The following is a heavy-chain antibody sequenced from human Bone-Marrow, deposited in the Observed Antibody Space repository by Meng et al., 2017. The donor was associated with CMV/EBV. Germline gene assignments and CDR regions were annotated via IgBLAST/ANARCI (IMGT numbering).Heavy chain of an antibody. V-gene: IGHV1-2*07. Sequence: ASVKVSCKASGYTFTGYYLHWVRQAPGQGLEWMGWINSRSGVTKYAHKFQGRVSMTRDTSMEVSRLTADDTAVYYCASGSDRYGSSLSDWGQGTLVTGSS. CDR2: INSRSGVT. CDR1: GYTFTGYY. J-gene: IGHJ4*02. D-gene: IGHD5-18*01. CDR3: ASGSDRYGSSLSD.